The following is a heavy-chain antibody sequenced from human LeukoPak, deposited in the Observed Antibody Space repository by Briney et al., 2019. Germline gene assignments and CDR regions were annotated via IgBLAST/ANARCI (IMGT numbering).Heavy chain of an antibody. V-gene: IGHV4-34*01. CDR2: INHSGST. CDR3: ARGLPDYYYYYGMDV. D-gene: IGHD2-15*01. Sequence: SETLSHTCAVYGGSFSGYYWSWIRQPPGKGLEWIGEINHSGSTNYNPSLKSRVTISVDTSKNQFSLKLSSVTAADTAVYYCARGLPDYYYYYGMDVWGKGTTVTVSS. J-gene: IGHJ6*04. CDR1: GGSFSGYY.